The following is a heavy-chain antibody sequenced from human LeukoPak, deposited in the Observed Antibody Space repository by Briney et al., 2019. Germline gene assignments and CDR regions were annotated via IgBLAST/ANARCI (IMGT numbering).Heavy chain of an antibody. Sequence: PGGSLRLSCAASGFTFSNYAMNWVRQAPGKGLEWVSTISGSGGSTYYADSVKGRFTISRDNSKNTLYLQMNSLRAEDTAVYYCAREYGSGSYYNEYYFDYWGQGTLVTVSS. CDR2: ISGSGGST. CDR3: AREYGSGSYYNEYYFDY. CDR1: GFTFSNYA. D-gene: IGHD3-10*01. V-gene: IGHV3-23*01. J-gene: IGHJ4*02.